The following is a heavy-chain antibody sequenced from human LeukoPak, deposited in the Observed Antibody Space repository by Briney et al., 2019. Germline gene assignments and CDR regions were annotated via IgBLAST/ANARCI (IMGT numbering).Heavy chain of an antibody. CDR2: IYTSGST. CDR3: ARRPYSNYVTYAFDI. J-gene: IGHJ3*02. V-gene: IGHV4-61*02. Sequence: PSETLSLTCTVSGGSISSGSYYWSWIRQPAGKGLEWIGRIYTSGSTNYNPSLKSRVTISVGTSKNQFSLKLSSVTAADTAVYYCARRPYSNYVTYAFDIWGQGTMVTVSS. CDR1: GGSISSGSYY. D-gene: IGHD4-11*01.